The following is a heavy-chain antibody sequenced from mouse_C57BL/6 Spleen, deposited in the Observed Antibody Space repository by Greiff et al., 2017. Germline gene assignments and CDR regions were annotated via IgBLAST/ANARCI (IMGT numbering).Heavy chain of an antibody. D-gene: IGHD1-1*01. CDR3: TRVYYGSRVNFDY. V-gene: IGHV14-1*01. CDR2: IDPEDGDT. J-gene: IGHJ2*01. CDR1: GFNIKDYY. Sequence: VQLKESGAELVRPGASVKLSCTASGFNIKDYYMHWVKQRPEQGLEWIGRIDPEDGDTEYAPKFQGKATMTADTSSNTAYLQLSSLTSEDTAVYYCTRVYYGSRVNFDYWGQGTTLTVSS.